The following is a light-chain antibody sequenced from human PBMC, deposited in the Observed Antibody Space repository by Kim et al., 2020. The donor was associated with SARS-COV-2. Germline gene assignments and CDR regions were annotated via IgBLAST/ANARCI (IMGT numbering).Light chain of an antibody. J-gene: IGKJ4*01. CDR1: QSVSSSY. CDR3: QQYGSSPPLT. Sequence: PGERATLSRRASQSVSSSYLAWYQQKPGQAPRLLIYGASSRATGIPDRFSGSGSGTDFTLTISRLEPEDFAVYYCQQYGSSPPLTFGGGTKVEIK. CDR2: GAS. V-gene: IGKV3-20*01.